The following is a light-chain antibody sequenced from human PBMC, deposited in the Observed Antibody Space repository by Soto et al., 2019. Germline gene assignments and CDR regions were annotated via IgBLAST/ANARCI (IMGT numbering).Light chain of an antibody. Sequence: EIVLTQSPATLSLSPGERATLSCRASQSVSRYLDWYQQKAGQAPRLLIYDASNRATGIPVRFSGRGSGTDFTLTISSLETEDFAVYYCQQRSDWPLTFGGGTKVEIK. V-gene: IGKV3-11*01. CDR1: QSVSRY. J-gene: IGKJ4*01. CDR3: QQRSDWPLT. CDR2: DAS.